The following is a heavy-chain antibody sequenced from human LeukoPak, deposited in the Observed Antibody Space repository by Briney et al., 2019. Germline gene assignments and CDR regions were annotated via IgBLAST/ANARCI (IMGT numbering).Heavy chain of an antibody. V-gene: IGHV1-69*04. CDR3: ARDLVCTMNCKDS. CDR1: GYTFTSYG. Sequence: ASVKVSCKASGYTFTSYGISWARQAPGQGLEWMGRIIPYLGMALYAQRFKGRVTITADKSPSTAYMELSSLTSEDTAVYFCARDLVCTMNCKDSWGQGTLVTVSS. CDR2: IIPYLGMA. J-gene: IGHJ4*02. D-gene: IGHD3/OR15-3a*01.